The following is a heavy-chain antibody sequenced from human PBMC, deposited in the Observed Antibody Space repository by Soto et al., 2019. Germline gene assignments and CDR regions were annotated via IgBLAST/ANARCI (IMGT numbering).Heavy chain of an antibody. V-gene: IGHV3-21*01. CDR1: GFTFSSYT. J-gene: IGHJ6*02. Sequence: GESLRLSCAASGFTFSSYTMNWVRQAPGKGLEWASSITSISTYIYYADSVKGRFTISRDNTKNSLYLQMNSLRAEDTAVYYCARDXGYSSSWNVYYYYGMDVWGQGTTVTVSS. CDR3: ARDXGYSSSWNVYYYYGMDV. CDR2: ITSISTYI. D-gene: IGHD6-13*01.